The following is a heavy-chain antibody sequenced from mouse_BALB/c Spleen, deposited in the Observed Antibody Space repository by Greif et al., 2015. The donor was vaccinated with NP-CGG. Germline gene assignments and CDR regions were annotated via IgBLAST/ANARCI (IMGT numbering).Heavy chain of an antibody. CDR2: INPSSGYT. Sequence: QVQLQQSGAELARPGASVKMSCKASGYTFTSYTMHWVKQRPGQGLEWIGYINPSSGYTNYNQKFKDKATLTADKSSSTAYMQLSSLTSEDSAVYYCARQGGEAWFAYWGQGTLVTVSA. V-gene: IGHV1-4*01. CDR1: GYTFTSYT. J-gene: IGHJ3*01. CDR3: ARQGGEAWFAY.